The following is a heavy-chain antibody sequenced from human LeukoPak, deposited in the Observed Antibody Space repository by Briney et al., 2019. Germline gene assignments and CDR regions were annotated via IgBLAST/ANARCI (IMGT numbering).Heavy chain of an antibody. CDR1: GGSFSGYY. CDR2: INHSGST. V-gene: IGHV4-34*01. J-gene: IGHJ4*02. Sequence: SETLSLTCAVYGGSFSGYYWSWIRQPPGKGLEWIGEINHSGSTNYNPSLKSRVTISVDTSKNQFSLKLSSVTPEDTAVYYCARDRQFGYSSSWYAGFDYWGQGTLVTVSS. CDR3: ARDRQFGYSSSWYAGFDY. D-gene: IGHD6-13*01.